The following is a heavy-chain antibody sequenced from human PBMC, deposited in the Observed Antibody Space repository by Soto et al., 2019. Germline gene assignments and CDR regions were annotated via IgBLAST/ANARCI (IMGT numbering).Heavy chain of an antibody. CDR2: IYWDDDK. CDR1: GFSLTTRGVG. Sequence: QITLKESGPTLVKPTQTLTLTCTFSGFSLTTRGVGVGWFRQPPGKPLEWLALIYWDDDKQYKPSLNSRLTISKDTSKTQVVLTMTKMDPVDTATYFCAHNTLPFQELDYFDSWGQGILVTVSS. J-gene: IGHJ4*02. V-gene: IGHV2-5*02. D-gene: IGHD3-10*01. CDR3: AHNTLPFQELDYFDS.